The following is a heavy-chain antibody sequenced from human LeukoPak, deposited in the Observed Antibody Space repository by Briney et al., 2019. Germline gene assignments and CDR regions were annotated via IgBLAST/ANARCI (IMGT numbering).Heavy chain of an antibody. CDR2: IYPGDSDT. D-gene: IGHD2-2*01. CDR3: ALGYCSSTSCPFYGMDV. J-gene: IGHJ6*02. CDR1: GYSFTSYW. V-gene: IGHV5-51*01. Sequence: GESLKISCKGSGYSFTSYWIGWVRQMPGKGLEWKGIIYPGDSDTRYSPSFQGQVTISADKSISTAYLQWSSLKASDTAMYYCALGYCSSTSCPFYGMDVWGQGTTVTVSS.